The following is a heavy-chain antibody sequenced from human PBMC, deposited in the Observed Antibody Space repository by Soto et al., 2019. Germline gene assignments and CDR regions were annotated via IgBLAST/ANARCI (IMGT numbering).Heavy chain of an antibody. V-gene: IGHV1-46*01. Sequence: ASVKVSCKASGYTFTSYYMHWVRQAPGQGLEWMGIINPSGGSTSYAQKFQGRVTMTRDTSTSTVYMEVSSLRSEDTAVYYCARAGAPQPRERTTRIAAAGTPYPDYGGKETLVTVPS. D-gene: IGHD6-13*01. CDR2: INPSGGST. CDR3: ARAGAPQPRERTTRIAAAGTPYPDY. J-gene: IGHJ4*02. CDR1: GYTFTSYY.